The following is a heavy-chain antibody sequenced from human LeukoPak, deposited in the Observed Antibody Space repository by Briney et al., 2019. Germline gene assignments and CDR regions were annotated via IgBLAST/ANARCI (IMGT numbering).Heavy chain of an antibody. Sequence: ASVKVSCKVSGYTLTELSMHWVRQPPGKGLEWMGGFDPEDGETIYAQKFQGRVTMTEDTSTDTAYMELSSLRSEDTAVYYCATDDIAAAGTTTYYYYGMDVWGQGTTVTVSS. CDR3: ATDDIAAAGTTTYYYYGMDV. CDR1: GYTLTELS. D-gene: IGHD6-13*01. CDR2: FDPEDGET. V-gene: IGHV1-24*01. J-gene: IGHJ6*02.